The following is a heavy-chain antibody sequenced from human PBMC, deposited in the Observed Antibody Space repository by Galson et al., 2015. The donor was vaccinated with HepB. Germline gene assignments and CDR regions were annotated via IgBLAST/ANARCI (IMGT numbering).Heavy chain of an antibody. CDR2: ISGSGGST. V-gene: IGHV3-23*01. J-gene: IGHJ4*02. CDR3: AKGSCSTTSCYRDDFAY. Sequence: SLRLSCAASGFTFSSYAMSWVRQAPGKGLEWVSTISGSGGSTYYPDSVKGRFTISRDNSKNTMYLQMNSLRAEDTAVYYCAKGSCSTTSCYRDDFAYWGQGTLVTVSS. CDR1: GFTFSSYA. D-gene: IGHD2-2*01.